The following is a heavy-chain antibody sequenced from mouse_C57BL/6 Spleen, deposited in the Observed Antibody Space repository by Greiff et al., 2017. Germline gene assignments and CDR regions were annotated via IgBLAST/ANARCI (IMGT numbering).Heavy chain of an antibody. CDR2: INPYNGDT. CDR1: GYSFTGYF. D-gene: IGHD1-1*01. V-gene: IGHV1-20*01. J-gene: IGHJ4*01. Sequence: VQLKESGPELVKPGDSVKISCKASGYSFTGYFMNWVMQSHGKSLEWIGRINPYNGDTFYNQKFKGKATLTVDKSSSTAHMELRSLTSEDSAVYYCARLVYGAAMDYWGQGTSVTVSS. CDR3: ARLVYGAAMDY.